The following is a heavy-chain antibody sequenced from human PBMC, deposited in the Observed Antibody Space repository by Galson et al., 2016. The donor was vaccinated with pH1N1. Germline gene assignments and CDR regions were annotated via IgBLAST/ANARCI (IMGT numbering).Heavy chain of an antibody. J-gene: IGHJ4*02. CDR1: EFSISSYW. Sequence: SLRLSCAASEFSISSYWMSWVRQAPGKGLEWVANINEDGSVMYYVDSVKGRFTISRDNAKNSLYLEMNSLRVEDTAVYYCVRAAGGAAAHWGQGTLVTVSS. CDR2: INEDGSVM. D-gene: IGHD2-15*01. CDR3: VRAAGGAAAH. V-gene: IGHV3-7*01.